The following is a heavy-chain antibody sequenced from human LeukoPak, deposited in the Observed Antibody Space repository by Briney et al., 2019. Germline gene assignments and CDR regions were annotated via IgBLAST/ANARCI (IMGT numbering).Heavy chain of an antibody. CDR3: PIIAAASDNWFDP. CDR1: GFTFSSYG. J-gene: IGHJ5*02. CDR2: IRYDGSNK. D-gene: IGHD6-13*01. Sequence: GGSLRLSCAASGFTFSSYGMHWVRQAPGKGLEWVAFIRYDGSNKYYADSVKGRFTISRDNSKNTLYLQMSSLRAEDTAVYYCPIIAAASDNWFDPWGQGTLVTVSS. V-gene: IGHV3-30*02.